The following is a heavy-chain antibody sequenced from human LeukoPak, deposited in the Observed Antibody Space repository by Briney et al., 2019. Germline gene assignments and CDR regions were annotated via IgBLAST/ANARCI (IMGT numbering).Heavy chain of an antibody. CDR2: VHSSGST. J-gene: IGHJ4*02. D-gene: IGHD1-20*01. V-gene: IGHV4-61*02. Sequence: PSQTLSLTCTVSGGSISRGSYYWSWIRLPAVKGLEWIGRVHSSGSTNYIPSLESRATISVDTSKNEISLKLDSVTAADTAVYYCARDPCNWKAGFDYWGQGIPVTVSS. CDR3: ARDPCNWKAGFDY. CDR1: GGSISRGSYY.